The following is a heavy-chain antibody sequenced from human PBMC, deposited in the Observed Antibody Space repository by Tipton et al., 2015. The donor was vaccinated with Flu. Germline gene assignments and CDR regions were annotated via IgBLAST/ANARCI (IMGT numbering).Heavy chain of an antibody. D-gene: IGHD4-11*01. CDR3: ARRDYSNYVSEPKNWFDR. V-gene: IGHV4-38-2*01. Sequence: LVQSSETLSLTCAVSGYSIRNSDYYWGWIRQPPGKGLEWIGNIFHSGDTNHNPSLKSRVTISVDTSKNQFSLKLSSVTAADTALYYCARRDYSNYVSEPKNWFDRWGQGTLVTVSS. J-gene: IGHJ5*02. CDR1: GYSIRNSDYY. CDR2: IFHSGDT.